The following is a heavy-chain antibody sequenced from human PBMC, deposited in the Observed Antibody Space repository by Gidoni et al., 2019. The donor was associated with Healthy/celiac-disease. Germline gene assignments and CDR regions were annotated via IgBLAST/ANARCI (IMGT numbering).Heavy chain of an antibody. V-gene: IGHV3-23*01. Sequence: EVQLLESGGGLVQPGGSLRLSCAACGFNFSSYALSWVRQAPGKGLELFSAISGSGGSTYYADSVKGRFTISSDNSKNTLYLQMNSLRAEDTAVYYCARGDGAVAGSIQHWGQGTLVTVSS. D-gene: IGHD6-19*01. CDR3: ARGDGAVAGSIQH. J-gene: IGHJ1*01. CDR2: ISGSGGST. CDR1: GFNFSSYA.